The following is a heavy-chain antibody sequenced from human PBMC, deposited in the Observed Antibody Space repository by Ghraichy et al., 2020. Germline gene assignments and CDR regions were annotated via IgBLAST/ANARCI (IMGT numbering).Heavy chain of an antibody. CDR1: GYTFTSYG. CDR3: ARDIPYYYDSSGYSRFDP. D-gene: IGHD3-22*01. J-gene: IGHJ5*02. V-gene: IGHV1-18*01. CDR2: ISAYNGNT. Sequence: ASVKVSCKASGYTFTSYGISWVRQAPGQGLEWMGWISAYNGNTNYAQKLQGRVTMTTDTSTSTAYMELRSLRSDDTAVYYCARDIPYYYDSSGYSRFDPWGQGTLVTVSS.